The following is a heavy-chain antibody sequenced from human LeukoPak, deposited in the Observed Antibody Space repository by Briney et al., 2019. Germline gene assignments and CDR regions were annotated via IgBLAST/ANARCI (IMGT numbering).Heavy chain of an antibody. V-gene: IGHV1-18*01. Sequence: ASVTVSCKTSGYTFTSYGISWVRQAPGQGLEWMGWISGYNGKINYAQNLRGRVTMTTDTSTSTVYMELRSLRSDDTAMYYCARAKDYGDYWFDPWGQGTLVTVSS. CDR3: ARAKDYGDYWFDP. D-gene: IGHD4-17*01. CDR2: ISGYNGKI. CDR1: GYTFTSYG. J-gene: IGHJ5*02.